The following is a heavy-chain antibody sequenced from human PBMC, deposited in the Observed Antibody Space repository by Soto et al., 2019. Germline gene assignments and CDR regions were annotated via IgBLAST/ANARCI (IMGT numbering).Heavy chain of an antibody. Sequence: GASVQVSCKASGYTFTGSYMHWVRQAPGQGLEWMGWINHNSGDTNYAQKFQGRVIMTRDTSISTAYMELSGLRSDDTAVYYRARGFYYDSGYWAAFDIWGQGTMVTVSS. V-gene: IGHV1-2*02. CDR3: ARGFYYDSGYWAAFDI. CDR2: INHNSGDT. D-gene: IGHD3-22*01. CDR1: GYTFTGSY. J-gene: IGHJ3*02.